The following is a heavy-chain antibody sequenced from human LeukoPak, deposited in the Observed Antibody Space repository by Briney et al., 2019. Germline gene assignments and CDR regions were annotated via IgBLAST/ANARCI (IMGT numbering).Heavy chain of an antibody. J-gene: IGHJ3*02. D-gene: IGHD2-15*01. V-gene: IGHV3-20*04. Sequence: GGSLRLSCAASGFTFDDYGMIWVRQAPGKGLEWVSGINWIGATTSYADSVKGRFTISRDNAKNSLYLQMNSLRVDDTALYYCARVICSGGSCSLYAFDIWGQGTMVTVSS. CDR2: INWIGATT. CDR3: ARVICSGGSCSLYAFDI. CDR1: GFTFDDYG.